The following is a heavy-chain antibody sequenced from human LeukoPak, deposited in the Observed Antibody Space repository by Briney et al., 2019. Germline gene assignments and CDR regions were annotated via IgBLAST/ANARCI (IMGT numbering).Heavy chain of an antibody. Sequence: SETLSLTCTVSGGSISSSSYYWGWIRQPPGKGLEWIGYIYYSGSTYYNPSLKSRVTISVDTSKNQFSLKLSSVTAADTAVYYCARTEVTPFGPPKLFDYWGQGTLVTVFS. CDR1: GGSISSSSYY. D-gene: IGHD4-23*01. CDR3: ARTEVTPFGPPKLFDY. CDR2: IYYSGST. J-gene: IGHJ4*02. V-gene: IGHV4-30-4*08.